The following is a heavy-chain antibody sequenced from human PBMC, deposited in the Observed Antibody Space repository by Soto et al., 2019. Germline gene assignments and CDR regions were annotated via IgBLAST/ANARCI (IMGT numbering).Heavy chain of an antibody. V-gene: IGHV4-30-4*01. CDR1: GGSISSGDYY. CDR2: IYYSGST. J-gene: IGHJ4*02. CDR3: ARDSMHYYDSSGYSVY. Sequence: SETLSLTCTVSGGSISSGDYYWSWIRQPPGKGLEWIGYIYYSGSTYYNPSLKSRVTISVDTSKNQFSLKLSSVTAADTAVYYCARDSMHYYDSSGYSVYWGQGTLVTVSS. D-gene: IGHD3-22*01.